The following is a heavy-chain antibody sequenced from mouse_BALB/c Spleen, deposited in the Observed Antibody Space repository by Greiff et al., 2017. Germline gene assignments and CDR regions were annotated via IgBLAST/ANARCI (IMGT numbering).Heavy chain of an antibody. CDR2: INPSTGYT. V-gene: IGHV1-7*01. D-gene: IGHD2-3*01. J-gene: IGHJ2*01. Sequence: VQLQQSGAELAKPGASVKMSCKASGYTFTSYWMHWVKQRPGQGLEWIGYINPSTGYTEYNQKFKDKATLTADKSSSTAYMQLSSLTSEDSAVYYCARKTSDGYYEGFFDYWGQGTTLTVSS. CDR1: GYTFTSYW. CDR3: ARKTSDGYYEGFFDY.